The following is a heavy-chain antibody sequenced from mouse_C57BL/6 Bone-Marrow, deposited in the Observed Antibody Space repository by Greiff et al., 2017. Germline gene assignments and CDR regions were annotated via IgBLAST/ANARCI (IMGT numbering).Heavy chain of an antibody. Sequence: EAGGGLVQPKGSLNLSCAAPGFSFNTFAMHWVRQAPGKGLEWVARIRSKRSNYDTYYADSVKDRFTNSSDDSQSMLYLQMNNLKTEDTAMYYCVRGPWYFDVWGTGTTVTVSS. CDR1: GFSFNTFA. CDR2: IRSKRSNYDT. J-gene: IGHJ1*03. V-gene: IGHV10-3*01. CDR3: VRGPWYFDV.